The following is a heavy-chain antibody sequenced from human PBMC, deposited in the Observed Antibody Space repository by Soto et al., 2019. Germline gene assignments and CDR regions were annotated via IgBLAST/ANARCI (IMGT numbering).Heavy chain of an antibody. CDR2: IYDSVNT. Sequence: PSETLSLTCTVSGVSLSSGGHYWSWIRQHPGKGLEWIGHIYDSVNTYYSPSLRSRVTISADMSKNQFSLNLRSVTAADTAVCYCARVDHRGYFAILTDYWGQGTLVTVSS. CDR1: GVSLSSGGHY. CDR3: ARVDHRGYFAILTDY. J-gene: IGHJ4*02. D-gene: IGHD3-9*01. V-gene: IGHV4-31*03.